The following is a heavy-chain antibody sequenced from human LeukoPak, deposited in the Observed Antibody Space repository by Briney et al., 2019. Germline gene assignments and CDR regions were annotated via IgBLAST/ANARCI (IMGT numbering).Heavy chain of an antibody. CDR2: INHSGGT. CDR3: ARHNIRGVTHWFDP. J-gene: IGHJ5*02. V-gene: IGHV4-39*01. D-gene: IGHD3-10*01. Sequence: PSETLSLTCSVSGYSISSSSYYWGWIRQPPGKGLEWIGIINHSGGTYYKPSLKSRITISVDTSNNQFSLKLRSVTAADTAGYFCARHNIRGVTHWFDPWGQGTQVTVSS. CDR1: GYSISSSSYY.